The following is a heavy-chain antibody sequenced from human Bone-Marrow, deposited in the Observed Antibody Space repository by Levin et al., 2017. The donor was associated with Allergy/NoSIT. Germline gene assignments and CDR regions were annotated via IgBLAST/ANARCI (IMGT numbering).Heavy chain of an antibody. D-gene: IGHD2/OR15-2a*01. CDR3: ARGQNEGRIDY. CDR2: INHSGST. Sequence: PSETLSLTCAVYGGSFSGYYWSWIRQPPGKGLEWIGEINHSGSTNYNPSLKSRVTISVDTSKNQFSLKLSSVTAADTAVYYCARGQNEGRIDYWGQGTLVTVSS. V-gene: IGHV4-34*01. CDR1: GGSFSGYY. J-gene: IGHJ4*02.